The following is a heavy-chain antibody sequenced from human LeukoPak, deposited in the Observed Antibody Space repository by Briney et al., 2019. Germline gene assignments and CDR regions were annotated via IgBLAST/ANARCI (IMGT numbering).Heavy chain of an antibody. CDR3: AREMDTAMALDY. Sequence: GASVKVSCKASGYTFTSYYMDWVRQAPGQGLEWMGIINPSGGSTSYAQKFQGRGTMTRDTSTSTVYMELSSLRSEDTAVYYCAREMDTAMALDYWGQGTLVTVSS. D-gene: IGHD5-18*01. V-gene: IGHV1-46*01. CDR2: INPSGGST. CDR1: GYTFTSYY. J-gene: IGHJ4*02.